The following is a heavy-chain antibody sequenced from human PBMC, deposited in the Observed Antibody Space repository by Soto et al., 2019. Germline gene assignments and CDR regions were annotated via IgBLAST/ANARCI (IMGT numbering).Heavy chain of an antibody. D-gene: IGHD6-19*01. CDR2: IYYSGST. CDR1: GGSISSYY. J-gene: IGHJ6*02. V-gene: IGHV4-59*01. Sequence: QVQLQESGPGLVKPSETLSLTCTVSGGSISSYYWSWIRQPQGKGLEWIGYIYYSGSTNYNPYLKSRVTISVDTSKTQFSLKLSSVTAADTAVYYCARYGYRIGWYLYYYYGMDVWGQGTTVTVSS. CDR3: ARYGYRIGWYLYYYYGMDV.